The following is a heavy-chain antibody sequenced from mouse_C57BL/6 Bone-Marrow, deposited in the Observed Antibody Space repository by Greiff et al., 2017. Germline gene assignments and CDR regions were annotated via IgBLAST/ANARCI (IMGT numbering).Heavy chain of an antibody. V-gene: IGHV1-50*01. J-gene: IGHJ4*01. CDR3: ASSVWDY. CDR2: IYPSGGYT. CDR1: GYTFTSYW. Sequence: VQLVESGAELVKPGASVKLSCKASGYTFTSYWMHWVNQRPGQGLEWIGEIYPSGGYTNYNQKFKGKATLTEDTSNSTAYMQLSSLTYEDSTVYYCASSVWDYWGQGTTVTVSS.